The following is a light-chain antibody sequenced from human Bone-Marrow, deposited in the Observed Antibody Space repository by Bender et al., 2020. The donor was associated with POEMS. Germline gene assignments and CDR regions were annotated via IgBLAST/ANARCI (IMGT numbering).Light chain of an antibody. CDR2: EVN. J-gene: IGLJ3*02. CDR1: SSDIGNYNF. V-gene: IGLV2-23*02. CDR3: QSYDNSLGGWV. Sequence: QSALTQPASVSGSPGQSITISCTGTSSDIGNYNFVSWYQQYPGKPPQLIIFEVNRRPSGISNHFSGSKSDNTASLTISGLQAEYEGDYYCQSYDNSLGGWVFGGGTKLTVL.